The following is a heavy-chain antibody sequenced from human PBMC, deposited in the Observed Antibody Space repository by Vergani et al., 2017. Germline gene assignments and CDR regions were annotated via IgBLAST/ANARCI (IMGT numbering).Heavy chain of an antibody. D-gene: IGHD6-19*01. CDR3: AREWYSSGWQDAFDI. Sequence: EVQLVESGGGLVQPGGSLRLSCAASGFTFSSYWMHWVRQAPGKGLVWVSRINSDGGSTSYADSVKGRFTISRDNAKNTLYLQMNSLRAEDTAVYYCAREWYSSGWQDAFDIWGQGTMVTVSS. V-gene: IGHV3-74*01. CDR2: INSDGGST. CDR1: GFTFSSYW. J-gene: IGHJ3*02.